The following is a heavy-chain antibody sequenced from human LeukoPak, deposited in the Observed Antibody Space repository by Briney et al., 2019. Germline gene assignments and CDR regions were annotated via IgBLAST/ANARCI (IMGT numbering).Heavy chain of an antibody. CDR1: GFTFSSYE. V-gene: IGHV3-48*03. D-gene: IGHD3-10*01. CDR3: ARDQVLLWFRELKYYFDY. Sequence: GGSLRLSCAASGFTFSSYEMNWVREAPGKGLEWVSYISSSGSTIYYADSVKGRFTISSANAKNSLYLQMNSLRAEDTAVYYCARDQVLLWFRELKYYFDYWGQGTLVTVSS. J-gene: IGHJ4*02. CDR2: ISSSGSTI.